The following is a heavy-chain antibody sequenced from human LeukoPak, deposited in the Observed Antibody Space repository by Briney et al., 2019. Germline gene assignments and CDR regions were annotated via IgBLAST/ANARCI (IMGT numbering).Heavy chain of an antibody. J-gene: IGHJ3*02. CDR1: GYSFTTYW. CDR2: IYPDDSDT. CDR3: ARRGYKYGYKGGLDAFDI. D-gene: IGHD5-18*01. Sequence: GESLKISCKGSGYSFTTYWIAWVRQMPGKGLECMGIIYPDDSDTRYSPSFQGQVTISADKSISTAYLQWNSLKASETAMYYCARRGYKYGYKGGLDAFDIWGQGTLVTVSS. V-gene: IGHV5-51*01.